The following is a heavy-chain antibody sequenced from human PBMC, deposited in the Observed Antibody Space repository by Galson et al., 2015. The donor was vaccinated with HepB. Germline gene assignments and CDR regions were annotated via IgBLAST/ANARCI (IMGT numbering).Heavy chain of an antibody. Sequence: SLRLSCAASGFTFSSYSMNWVRQAPGKGLEWVSSISSSSSYIYYADSVKGRFAISRDNAKNSLYLQMNSLRAEDTAVYYCARDRGSGDAFDIWGQGTMVTVSS. CDR3: ARDRGSGDAFDI. CDR1: GFTFSSYS. V-gene: IGHV3-21*01. D-gene: IGHD6-19*01. CDR2: ISSSSSYI. J-gene: IGHJ3*02.